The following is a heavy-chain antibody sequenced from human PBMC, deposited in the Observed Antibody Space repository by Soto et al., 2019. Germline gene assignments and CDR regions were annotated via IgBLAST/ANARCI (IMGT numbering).Heavy chain of an antibody. CDR1: GGSFSGYY. V-gene: IGHV4-34*01. J-gene: IGHJ5*02. Sequence: QVQLQQWGAGLLKPSETLSLTCAVYGGSFSGYYWSWIRQPPGKGLEWIGEINHSGSTNYNPSLKSRVTISVDTSKNQFSLKLSSVTAADTAVYYCARKSGSSWYRRFGFDPWGQGTLVTVFS. CDR2: INHSGST. CDR3: ARKSGSSWYRRFGFDP. D-gene: IGHD6-13*01.